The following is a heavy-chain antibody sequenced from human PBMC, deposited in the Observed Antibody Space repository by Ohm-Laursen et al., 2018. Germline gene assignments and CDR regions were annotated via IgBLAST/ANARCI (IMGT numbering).Heavy chain of an antibody. CDR2: VKRDGSEE. CDR1: GFTFSTYW. Sequence: GSLRLSCTASGFTFSTYWMSWVCQAPGKGLEWVANVKRDGSEEYYVDSVKGRFTISRDNAKNSLYLQMNSLRAEDTAVYYCAKDHSPEYYYYGMDVWGQGTTVTVSS. J-gene: IGHJ6*02. V-gene: IGHV3-7*03. CDR3: AKDHSPEYYYYGMDV.